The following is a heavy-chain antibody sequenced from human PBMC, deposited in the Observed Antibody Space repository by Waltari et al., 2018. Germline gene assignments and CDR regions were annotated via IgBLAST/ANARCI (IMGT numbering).Heavy chain of an antibody. V-gene: IGHV6-1*01. Sequence: QVQLQQSGPGLVKPSQTLSLTCALPGELVPRKPVVWNWIRQSPSTGLEWLGRTYYRSKWYNDYAVSVKSRITINPDTSKNHFSLQLNSVTPEDTAVYYCARGRLNGFDIWGQGTMVTVSS. CDR2: TYYRSKWYN. CDR3: ARGRLNGFDI. CDR1: GELVPRKPVV. J-gene: IGHJ3*02.